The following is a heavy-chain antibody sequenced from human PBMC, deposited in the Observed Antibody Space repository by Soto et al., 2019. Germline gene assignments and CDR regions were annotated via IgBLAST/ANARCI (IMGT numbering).Heavy chain of an antibody. Sequence: GSLRLSYAASGFTFSSYSMNWVRQAPGKGLEWVSSISSSSSYIYYADSVKGRFTISRDNAKNSLYLQMNSLRAEDTAVYYCAREGVQHGSGPYYYYGMDVWGQGTTVTVSS. CDR3: AREGVQHGSGPYYYYGMDV. CDR1: GFTFSSYS. V-gene: IGHV3-21*01. J-gene: IGHJ6*02. D-gene: IGHD3-10*01. CDR2: ISSSSSYI.